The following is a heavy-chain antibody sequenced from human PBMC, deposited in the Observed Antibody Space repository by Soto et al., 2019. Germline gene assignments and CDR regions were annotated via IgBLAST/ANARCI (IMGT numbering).Heavy chain of an antibody. CDR3: ASDSSGYRANFDY. Sequence: QVQLQQWGAGLLKPSETLSLTCAVYGGSFSGYYWSWIRQPPGKGLEWIGEINHSGSTNYNPSLTSRVTRSVDTSKNQFSLKLSSVTAADTAVYYCASDSSGYRANFDYWGQGTLVTVSS. CDR1: GGSFSGYY. D-gene: IGHD3-22*01. CDR2: INHSGST. V-gene: IGHV4-34*01. J-gene: IGHJ4*02.